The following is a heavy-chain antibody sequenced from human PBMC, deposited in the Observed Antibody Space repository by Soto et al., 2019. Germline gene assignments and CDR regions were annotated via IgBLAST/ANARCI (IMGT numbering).Heavy chain of an antibody. CDR1: GYTLTELS. V-gene: IGHV1-24*01. D-gene: IGHD4-17*01. Sequence: QVQLVQSGAEVKKPGASVKVSCKVSGYTLTELSMHWVRQAPGKGLEWMGGFYPEDGETIYAQKFQGRVTMTEDTSTDTAYVELSSLRSEDTAVYYCTCYGGNPTRRINYFDYWGQGTLVTVSS. CDR3: TCYGGNPTRRINYFDY. J-gene: IGHJ4*02. CDR2: FYPEDGET.